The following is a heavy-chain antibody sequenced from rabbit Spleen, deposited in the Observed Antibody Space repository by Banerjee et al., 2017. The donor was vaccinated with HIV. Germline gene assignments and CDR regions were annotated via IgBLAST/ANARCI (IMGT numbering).Heavy chain of an antibody. V-gene: IGHV1S40*01. D-gene: IGHD5-1*01. CDR1: GFSFSSSDY. J-gene: IGHJ4*01. CDR3: ARAGEGGDGYLNL. CDR2: IYLGGSGTT. Sequence: QSLEESGGGLVQPEGSLTLTCTASGFSFSSSDYMCWVRQAPGKGLEWIASIYLGGSGTTYYANWAKGRFTISRTSSTAVTLQMTSLTVADTATYFCARAGEGGDGYLNLWGQGTLVTVS.